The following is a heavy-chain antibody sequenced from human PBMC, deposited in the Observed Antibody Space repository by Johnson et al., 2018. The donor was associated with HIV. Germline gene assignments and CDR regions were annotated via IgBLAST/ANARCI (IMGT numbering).Heavy chain of an antibody. V-gene: IGHV3-9*01. CDR2: ISWNSGSI. D-gene: IGHD2-15*01. CDR3: ARGDCSGGSGYSEYAFDI. CDR1: GFTFDDYA. Sequence: VQLVESGGGLVQPGRSLRLSCAASGFTFDDYAMHWVRQAPGKGLEWVSGISWNSGSIGYADSVKGRFTISRDNAKNSLYLQMNSLRAEDTALYYCARGDCSGGSGYSEYAFDIWGQGTMVTVSS. J-gene: IGHJ3*02.